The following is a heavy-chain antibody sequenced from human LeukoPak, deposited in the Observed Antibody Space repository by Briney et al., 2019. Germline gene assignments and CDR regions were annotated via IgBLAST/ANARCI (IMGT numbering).Heavy chain of an antibody. CDR1: GGSISNSNYY. V-gene: IGHV4-61*05. Sequence: PSETLSLTCTVSGGSISNSNYYWGWICQPPGKGLEWIGYIYYSGSSNYNPSLKSRVTISADTSKNQFSLKLSSVTAADTAVYYCARVPRSYYYYYYMDVWGKGTTVTVSS. D-gene: IGHD2-2*01. CDR2: IYYSGSS. J-gene: IGHJ6*03. CDR3: ARVPRSYYYYYYMDV.